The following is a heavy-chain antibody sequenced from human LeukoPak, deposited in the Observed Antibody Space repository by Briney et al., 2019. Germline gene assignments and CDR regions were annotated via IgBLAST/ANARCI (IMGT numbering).Heavy chain of an antibody. D-gene: IGHD1-26*01. Sequence: PGGSLRLSCAASGFTFSSYAMHWVRQAPGKGLEWVAVISYDGSNKYYADSVKGRFTISRDNSKNTLYLQMNSLRAEDTAVYYCARDRQWGGGSYMDYWGQGTLVTVSS. CDR2: ISYDGSNK. CDR1: GFTFSSYA. CDR3: ARDRQWGGGSYMDY. V-gene: IGHV3-30-3*01. J-gene: IGHJ4*02.